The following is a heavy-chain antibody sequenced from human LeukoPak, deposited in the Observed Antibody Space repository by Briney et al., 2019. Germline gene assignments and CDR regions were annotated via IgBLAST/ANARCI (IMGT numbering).Heavy chain of an antibody. CDR1: GFTFSTYS. J-gene: IGHJ3*02. D-gene: IGHD3-10*01. CDR2: IDTSASYR. V-gene: IGHV3-21*01. Sequence: GGSLRLSCAASGFTFSTYSMNWVRQAPGKGLEWVSFIDTSASYRYYGESMKGRFTISRDNAKKSLYLQMNGLRADDTAVYYCARGRSITLLRGVAMSDGFDIWGQGTMVTVSP. CDR3: ARGRSITLLRGVAMSDGFDI.